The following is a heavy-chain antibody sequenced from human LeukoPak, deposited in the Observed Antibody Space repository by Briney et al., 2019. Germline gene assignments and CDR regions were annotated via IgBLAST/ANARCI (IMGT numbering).Heavy chain of an antibody. CDR3: ARASYYDFWSGYYSSTPSVDY. Sequence: ASVKVSCKASGYTFTSYGISWVRQAPGQGLEWMGWISAYNGNTNYAQKLQGRVTMTTGTSTCTAYMELRSLRSDDTAVYYCARASYYDFWSGYYSSTPSVDYWGQGTLVTVSS. J-gene: IGHJ4*02. V-gene: IGHV1-18*01. CDR1: GYTFTSYG. CDR2: ISAYNGNT. D-gene: IGHD3-3*01.